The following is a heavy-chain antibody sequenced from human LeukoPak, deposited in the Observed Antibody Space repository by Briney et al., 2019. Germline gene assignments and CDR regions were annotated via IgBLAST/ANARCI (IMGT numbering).Heavy chain of an antibody. J-gene: IGHJ3*02. CDR3: ARGGFGVVIIAGARDAFDI. CDR2: IRYDGSHK. D-gene: IGHD3-3*01. V-gene: IGHV3-30*02. Sequence: GGSLRLSCAASGFTFSSYAMHWVRQAPGKGLEWVAFIRYDGSHKYYADSVKGRFTISRDNSKNTLYLQMNSLRAEDTAVYYCARGGFGVVIIAGARDAFDIWGQGTMVTVSS. CDR1: GFTFSSYA.